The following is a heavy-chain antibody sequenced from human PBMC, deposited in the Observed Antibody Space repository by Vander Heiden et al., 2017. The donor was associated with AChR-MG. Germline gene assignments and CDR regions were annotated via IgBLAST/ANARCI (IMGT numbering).Heavy chain of an antibody. J-gene: IGHJ4*02. V-gene: IGHV4-61*01. Sequence: QVQLQESGPGLVKPSETLSLTCTVSGDSLISGSYYWSWIRQPPGKGLEWIGYIYYSGSTNYNPSLKSRVTISVDTSKNQFSLKLTSVTAADTAMYYCARSPRGNNDILTGYYLLDYWGQGTLVTVSS. CDR3: ARSPRGNNDILTGYYLLDY. CDR2: IYYSGST. CDR1: GDSLISGSYY. D-gene: IGHD3-9*01.